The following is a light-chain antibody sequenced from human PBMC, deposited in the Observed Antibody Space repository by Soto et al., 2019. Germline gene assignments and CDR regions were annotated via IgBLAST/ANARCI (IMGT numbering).Light chain of an antibody. J-gene: IGLJ3*02. CDR3: GTWDSSLSCWV. CDR2: ENN. Sequence: QSVLTQPPSVSAAPGQKVTISCSGSSSNIGNNYVSWYQQLPGTAPKLLIYENNKRPSGIPDRFSGSKSGTSATLGITGLQTGYEADYYCGTWDSSLSCWVFGGGTKLTVL. CDR1: SSNIGNNY. V-gene: IGLV1-51*02.